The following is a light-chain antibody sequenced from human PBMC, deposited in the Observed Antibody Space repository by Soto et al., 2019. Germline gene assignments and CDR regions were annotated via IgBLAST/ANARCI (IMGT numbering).Light chain of an antibody. Sequence: QTVVTQPPSASGTPGQRVAISCSGGRSNIGRNTVNWYQQLPGTAPKLLIFSNNQRPSGVPDRFSGSKSDTSASLAISGRQSEDEGDYYCPLWDDGLNGWVFGGGTQLTVL. CDR2: SNN. CDR1: RSNIGRNT. CDR3: PLWDDGLNGWV. J-gene: IGLJ2*01. V-gene: IGLV1-44*01.